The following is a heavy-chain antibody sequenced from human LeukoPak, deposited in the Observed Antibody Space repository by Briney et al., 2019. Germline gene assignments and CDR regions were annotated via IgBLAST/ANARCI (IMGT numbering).Heavy chain of an antibody. D-gene: IGHD2-21*02. V-gene: IGHV4-61*02. CDR2: IYTSGST. Sequence: SETLSLTCTVSGGSISSGSYYWSWIRQPAGKGLEWIGRIYTSGSTKYNPSLERRVPISVDTSTNQFSLKLSSVTAADTAVYYCARIYCGGDCRGYYYHYYMDVWGKGTTVTISS. J-gene: IGHJ6*03. CDR1: GGSISSGSYY. CDR3: ARIYCGGDCRGYYYHYYMDV.